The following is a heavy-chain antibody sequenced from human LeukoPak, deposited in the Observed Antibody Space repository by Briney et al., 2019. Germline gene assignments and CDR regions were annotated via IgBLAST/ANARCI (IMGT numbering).Heavy chain of an antibody. J-gene: IGHJ3*02. CDR3: ARLVDDYLDAFDI. D-gene: IGHD5-24*01. CDR2: INSDGSST. V-gene: IGHV3-74*01. Sequence: QPGGSLRLSCAASGFTFSSYWMHWVRHAPGKGLVWVSRINSDGSSTSYADSVKGRFTISRDNAKNTLYLQMNSLRAEDTAVYYCARLVDDYLDAFDIWGQGTMVTVSS. CDR1: GFTFSSYW.